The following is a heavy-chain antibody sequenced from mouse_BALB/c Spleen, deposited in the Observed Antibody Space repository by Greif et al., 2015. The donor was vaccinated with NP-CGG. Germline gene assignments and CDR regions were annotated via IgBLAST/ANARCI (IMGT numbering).Heavy chain of an antibody. Sequence: EVMLVESGGGLVKPGGSLKLSCAASGFTFSDYYMYWVRQTPEKRLEWVATISDGGSYTYYPDSVKGRFTISRDNAKNNLYLQMSSLKSEDTDMYYCASGSSFDYWGQGTTLTVSS. J-gene: IGHJ2*01. CDR2: ISDGGSYT. CDR1: GFTFSDYY. V-gene: IGHV5-4*02. D-gene: IGHD1-1*01. CDR3: ASGSSFDY.